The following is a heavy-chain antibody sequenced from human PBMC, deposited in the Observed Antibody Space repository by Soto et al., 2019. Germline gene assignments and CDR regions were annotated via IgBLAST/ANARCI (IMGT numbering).Heavy chain of an antibody. CDR1: GGTFSSYA. V-gene: IGHV1-69*06. Sequence: QVQLVQSGAEVKKPGSSVKVSCKASGGTFSSYAISWVRQAPGQGLEWRGGIIPIFGTATYAHKFQGRDTIPADKSTSTGYMELSSLRSEDTAVYYCARDPPKYSNYVDVDDYWGQGTLVTVS. CDR2: IIPIFGTA. J-gene: IGHJ4*02. CDR3: ARDPPKYSNYVDVDDY. D-gene: IGHD4-4*01.